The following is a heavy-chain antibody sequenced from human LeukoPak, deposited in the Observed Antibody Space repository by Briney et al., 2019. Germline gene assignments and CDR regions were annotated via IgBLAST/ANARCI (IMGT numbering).Heavy chain of an antibody. D-gene: IGHD3-9*01. CDR2: IYYSGST. Sequence: SETLSLTCTVSGGSISSSSYYWGWIRQPPGKGLEWIGSIYYSGSTYYNPSLKSRVTISVDTSKNQFSLKLSSVTAADTAVYYCARDLDDILTGPALGAFDIWGQGTMVTVSS. CDR3: ARDLDDILTGPALGAFDI. V-gene: IGHV4-39*07. CDR1: GGSISSSSYY. J-gene: IGHJ3*02.